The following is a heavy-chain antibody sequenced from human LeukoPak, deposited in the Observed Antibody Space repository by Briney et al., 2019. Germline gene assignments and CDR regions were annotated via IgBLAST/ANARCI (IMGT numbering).Heavy chain of an antibody. Sequence: PGGSLSLSCEDSGFTSSSYWMHWVRQAPGKGLVWVSRINPDGRTITYADSVKGRFTISRDNAKNTLYLQMNSLRVEDTAVYYCARVAVGRYDFDYRGQGTLVTVSS. CDR3: ARVAVGRYDFDY. J-gene: IGHJ4*02. V-gene: IGHV3-74*03. D-gene: IGHD1-26*01. CDR1: GFTSSSYW. CDR2: INPDGRTI.